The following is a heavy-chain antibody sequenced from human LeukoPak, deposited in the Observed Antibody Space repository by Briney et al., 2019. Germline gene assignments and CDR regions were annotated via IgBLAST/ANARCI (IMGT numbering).Heavy chain of an antibody. CDR1: GGSISSYY. D-gene: IGHD2-2*01. Sequence: SGTLSLTCTVSGGSISSYYWSWIRQPAGKGLEWIGRIYTSGSTNYTPSLKSRVTMSVDTSKNQFSLKLSSVTAADTAVYYCAIVPAASGYFDYWGQGTLVTVSS. J-gene: IGHJ4*02. CDR2: IYTSGST. V-gene: IGHV4-4*07. CDR3: AIVPAASGYFDY.